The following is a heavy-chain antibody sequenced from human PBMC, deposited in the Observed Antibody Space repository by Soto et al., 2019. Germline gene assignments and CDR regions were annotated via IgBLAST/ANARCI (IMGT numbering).Heavy chain of an antibody. Sequence: SETLSLTCTVSGGSISSGDYYWSWIRQPPGKGLEWIGYIYYSGSTYYNPSLKSRVTISVDTSKNQFSLKLSSVTAADTAVYYCARETVEWELHYGMDVWGQGTTVTVSS. D-gene: IGHD1-26*01. V-gene: IGHV4-30-4*01. J-gene: IGHJ6*02. CDR2: IYYSGST. CDR1: GGSISSGDYY. CDR3: ARETVEWELHYGMDV.